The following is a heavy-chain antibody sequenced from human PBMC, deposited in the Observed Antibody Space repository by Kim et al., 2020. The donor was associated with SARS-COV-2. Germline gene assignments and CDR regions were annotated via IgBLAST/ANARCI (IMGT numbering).Heavy chain of an antibody. CDR2: IYYSGST. CDR3: ARGTGTKFMNSYYCYGRDV. CDR1: GGSISSYY. V-gene: IGHV4-59*13. J-gene: IGHJ6*02. D-gene: IGHD1-1*01. Sequence: SETLSLTCTVSGGSISSYYWTWIRQPPGKGLEWIGDIYYSGSTNYNPSLKSRVTITVNTSKNQSSLKLSSVTAADTAVYYCARGTGTKFMNSYYCYGRDVWGQGTTVTVSS.